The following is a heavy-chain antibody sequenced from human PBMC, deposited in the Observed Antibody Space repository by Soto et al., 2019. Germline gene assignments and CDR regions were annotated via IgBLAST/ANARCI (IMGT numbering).Heavy chain of an antibody. CDR1: GFSLSTTGVG. V-gene: IGHV2-5*02. D-gene: IGHD2-15*01. CDR3: AHRSGFCSGGSCTRWFDP. CDR2: IYWDDDK. J-gene: IGHJ5*02. Sequence: QITLKESGPALVKPTQTLTLTCTFSGFSLSTTGVGVGWIRQPPGKALEWLALIYWDDDKRYSPSLKSRLTITKDTSKNRVVLTMTNMDPVDTATYYCAHRSGFCSGGSCTRWFDPWGQGTLVTVSS.